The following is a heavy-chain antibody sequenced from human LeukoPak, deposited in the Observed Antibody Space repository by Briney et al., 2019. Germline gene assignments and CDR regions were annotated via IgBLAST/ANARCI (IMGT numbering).Heavy chain of an antibody. Sequence: SQTLSLTCAISGDSVSSNSAAWNWIRQSPSRGLEWLGRTYYRSKWYNDYAVSVKSRINVNPDTSKNQFSLQLTSVTAADTAIYYCTRLTTKAPFRGHRTDWFDAWGQGTLVTVSS. V-gene: IGHV6-1*01. D-gene: IGHD4-4*01. J-gene: IGHJ5*02. CDR3: TRLTTKAPFRGHRTDWFDA. CDR2: TYYRSKWYN. CDR1: GDSVSSNSAA.